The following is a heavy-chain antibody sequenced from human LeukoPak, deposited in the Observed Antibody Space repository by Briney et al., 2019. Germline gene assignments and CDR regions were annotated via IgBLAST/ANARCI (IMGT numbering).Heavy chain of an antibody. V-gene: IGHV3-23*01. CDR1: GFTFSNYA. J-gene: IGHJ6*03. CDR3: AKREYSSTFIYYYYMDV. Sequence: GGSLRLSCAASGFTFSNYAMSWVRQAPGKGLEWVSSINGRGGSTYYADSVKGRFTISRDNSKKTLYLQMKSLRAEDTAVYYCAKREYSSTFIYYYYMDVWGKGTTVTVSS. CDR2: INGRGGST. D-gene: IGHD6-6*01.